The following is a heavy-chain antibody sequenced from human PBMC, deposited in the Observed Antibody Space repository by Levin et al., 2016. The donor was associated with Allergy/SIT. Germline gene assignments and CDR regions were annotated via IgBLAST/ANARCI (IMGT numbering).Heavy chain of an antibody. Sequence: GSLRLSCTVSGDSITSSNFFWGWIRQPPGRGLEWIGSVDYSGSTYYNPSLKSRVTTSVDTSRKHFSLRLTSVTAADTAIYYCARHGYDTSGAFDYWGQGTLVTVSS. J-gene: IGHJ4*02. CDR3: ARHGYDTSGAFDY. CDR2: VDYSGST. V-gene: IGHV4-39*01. D-gene: IGHD3-22*01. CDR1: GDSITSSNFF.